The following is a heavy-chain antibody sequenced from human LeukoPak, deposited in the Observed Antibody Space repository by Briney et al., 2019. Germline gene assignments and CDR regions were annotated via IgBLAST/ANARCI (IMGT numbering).Heavy chain of an antibody. CDR3: SRESGPFSPFGF. CDR1: GFTFSSFS. Sequence: PGGSLRLSCIASGFTFSSFSMNWVRQAPGKGLEWVSSITSSGTDIYYADSVKGRFTISRDNAKNSLYLQMNSLRAEDTAVYYCSRESGPFSPFGFWGQGTLVSVHS. D-gene: IGHD1-26*01. J-gene: IGHJ4*02. CDR2: ITSSGTDI. V-gene: IGHV3-21*01.